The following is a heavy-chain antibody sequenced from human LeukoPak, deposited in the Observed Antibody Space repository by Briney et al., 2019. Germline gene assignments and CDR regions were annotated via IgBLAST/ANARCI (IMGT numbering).Heavy chain of an antibody. CDR1: GFTFSSYS. CDR2: ISSSSSYI. Sequence: GGSLRLSCAASGFTFSSYSMNWVRQAPGKGLVWVSSISSSSSYIYYAGSVKGRFTISRDNAKNSLYLQMISLRAEDTAVYYCASGYSSGWDYFDYWGQGTLVTVSS. J-gene: IGHJ4*02. D-gene: IGHD6-19*01. V-gene: IGHV3-21*01. CDR3: ASGYSSGWDYFDY.